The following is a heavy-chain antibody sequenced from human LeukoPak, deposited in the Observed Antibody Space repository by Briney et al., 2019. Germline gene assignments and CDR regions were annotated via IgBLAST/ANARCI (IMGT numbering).Heavy chain of an antibody. D-gene: IGHD2-15*01. V-gene: IGHV1-2*02. CDR2: INPNSGGK. CDR3: ARYDCSGGSCYFDY. J-gene: IGHJ4*02. Sequence: ASVKVSCKASGYTFTGYYMHWVRQAPGQGLEWMGWINPNSGGKNYAQKFQGRVTMTRDTSISTAYMELSRLRSDDTAVYYCARYDCSGGSCYFDYWGQGTLVTVSS. CDR1: GYTFTGYY.